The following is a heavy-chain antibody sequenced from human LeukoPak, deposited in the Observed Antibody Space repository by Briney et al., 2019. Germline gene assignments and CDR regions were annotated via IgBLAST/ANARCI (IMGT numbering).Heavy chain of an antibody. Sequence: GGSLRLSCAASGFTVGSNYMSWVRQAPGKGLEWVSVIYSGGSTYYADSVKGRFTISRDNSKNTLYLQMNSLRAEDTAVYYCARTNRFLLMDVWGQGTTVTVSS. CDR2: IYSGGST. D-gene: IGHD2-8*01. CDR3: ARTNRFLLMDV. V-gene: IGHV3-66*01. CDR1: GFTVGSNY. J-gene: IGHJ6*02.